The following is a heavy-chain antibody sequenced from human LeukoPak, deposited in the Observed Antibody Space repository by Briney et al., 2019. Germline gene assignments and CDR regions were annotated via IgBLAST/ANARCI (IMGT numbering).Heavy chain of an antibody. Sequence: SETLSLTCTVSGGSINSGTYYWSWIRQPAGKRLEWIGRIFTSGSTNYNPSLKSRVTITLDTSKNQFSLKVNSVTAADTAVYYCARGLLMDVWGKGTTVTISS. J-gene: IGHJ6*03. V-gene: IGHV4-61*02. CDR1: GGSINSGTYY. CDR3: ARGLLMDV. CDR2: IFTSGST.